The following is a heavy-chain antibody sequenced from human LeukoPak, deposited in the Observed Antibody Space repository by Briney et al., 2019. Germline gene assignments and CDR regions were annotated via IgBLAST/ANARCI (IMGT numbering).Heavy chain of an antibody. D-gene: IGHD3-10*01. J-gene: IGHJ4*02. V-gene: IGHV4-30-2*01. CDR2: IYHSGST. Sequence: SETLSLTCTVSNDSITSGAYYWTWIRQHPGKGLEWIGYIYHSGSTYYNPSLKSRVTISVDRSKNQFSLKLSAVTAADTAVYYCARDGHGSGSLRFDYWGQGTLVTVSS. CDR3: ARDGHGSGSLRFDY. CDR1: NDSITSGAYY.